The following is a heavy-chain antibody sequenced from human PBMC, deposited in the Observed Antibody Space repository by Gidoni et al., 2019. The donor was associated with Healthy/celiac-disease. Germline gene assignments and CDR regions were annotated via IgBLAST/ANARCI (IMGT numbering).Heavy chain of an antibody. D-gene: IGHD6-13*01. Sequence: EVQLVESGGGLVQPGGSLRLSCAASGFTFSSDSMNWVRQAPGKGLEWVSYISSSSSTIYYADSVKGRFTISRDNAKNSLYLQMNSLRAEDTAVYYCARDAAAAGTRGPGAFDIWGQGTMVTVSS. CDR1: GFTFSSDS. V-gene: IGHV3-48*01. CDR3: ARDAAAAGTRGPGAFDI. J-gene: IGHJ3*02. CDR2: ISSSSSTI.